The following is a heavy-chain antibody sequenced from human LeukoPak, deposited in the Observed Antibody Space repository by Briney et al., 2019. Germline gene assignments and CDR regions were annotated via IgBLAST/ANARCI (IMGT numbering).Heavy chain of an antibody. CDR3: ARSPQTDYYYYYAMDV. V-gene: IGHV4-31*03. J-gene: IGHJ6*02. D-gene: IGHD1-14*01. CDR2: IYYSGST. Sequence: SETLSLTCTVSGGSISGGGYYWSWIRQHPGKGLEWIGYIYYSGSTYYNPSLMSRVTISVDTSRNQFSLRLSSVTAVDTAVYYCARSPQTDYYYYYAMDVWGQGTTVTVSS. CDR1: GGSISGGGYY.